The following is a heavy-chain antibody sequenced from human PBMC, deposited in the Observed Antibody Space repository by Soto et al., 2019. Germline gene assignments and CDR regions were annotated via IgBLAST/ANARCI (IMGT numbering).Heavy chain of an antibody. CDR2: VSPIFTTA. J-gene: IGHJ5*01. Sequence: VQLVQSGAEVKKPGSSVKVSCKAFGGPLRHNAISWVRQAPGQGLEWMGGVSPIFTTANYAQSFQGSLTITADKSTSTAYMELTGLTSDDTAVYFCARDQQVDLEWSGWFDSWGQGKLVNVSS. CDR1: GGPLRHNA. D-gene: IGHD3-3*01. CDR3: ARDQQVDLEWSGWFDS. V-gene: IGHV1-69*06.